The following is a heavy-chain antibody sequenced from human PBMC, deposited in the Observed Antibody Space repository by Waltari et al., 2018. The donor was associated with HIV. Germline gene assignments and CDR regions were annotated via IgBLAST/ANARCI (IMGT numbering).Heavy chain of an antibody. CDR3: ARASMWGFDY. Sequence: EVQLVESGGGLVKPGGSLRLSCAASGFTFSSYTMNWVRQAPGKGLGWVSFFSGSSTYIYYADSVKGRFTISRDNAKNSLYLQMNSLRAEDTAVYYCARASMWGFDYWGQGTMVTV. J-gene: IGHJ4*02. CDR1: GFTFSSYT. CDR2: FSGSSTYI. D-gene: IGHD1-26*01. V-gene: IGHV3-21*01.